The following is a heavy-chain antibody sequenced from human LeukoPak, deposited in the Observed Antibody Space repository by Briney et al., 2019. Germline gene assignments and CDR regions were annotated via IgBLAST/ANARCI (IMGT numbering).Heavy chain of an antibody. J-gene: IGHJ5*02. D-gene: IGHD5-12*01. CDR2: ISTMSNYI. Sequence: PGGSLRLSCAASGFDFSTYAINWVRQAPGKGLEWVPSISTMSNYIFYGDSVKGRFTISRDNAKNSVYLQMNSLRPEDTAVYYCSRDRLGGLDLWGQGTLVTVSS. CDR3: SRDRLGGLDL. V-gene: IGHV3-21*01. CDR1: GFDFSTYA.